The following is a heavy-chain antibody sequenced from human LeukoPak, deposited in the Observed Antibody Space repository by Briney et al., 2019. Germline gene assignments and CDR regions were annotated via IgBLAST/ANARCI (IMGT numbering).Heavy chain of an antibody. V-gene: IGHV3-20*04. CDR2: INWNGGSI. Sequence: GGSLRLSCAASGFTFDDYGMSWVRQAPGKGLEWVSAINWNGGSIGYADSVKGRFTISRDNAKNSLYLQMNSLRAEDMALYYFARERPYGSESFPLYYVDYWGQGTLVTVSS. D-gene: IGHD3-10*01. CDR1: GFTFDDYG. J-gene: IGHJ4*02. CDR3: ARERPYGSESFPLYYVDY.